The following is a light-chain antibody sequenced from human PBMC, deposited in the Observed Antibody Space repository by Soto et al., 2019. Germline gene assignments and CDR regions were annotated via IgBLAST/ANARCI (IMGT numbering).Light chain of an antibody. CDR1: QSVSSSY. V-gene: IGKV3-20*01. J-gene: IGKJ3*01. CDR2: GAS. Sequence: EIVLTQSPGTLSLSPGERATLSCRASQSVSSSYLAWYQQKPGQAPRLLIYGASSRATGIPDRFSGSGSGTDFTLTISRLEPEDFAVYYCQQYGSFSFTFGPGTKVDIK. CDR3: QQYGSFSFT.